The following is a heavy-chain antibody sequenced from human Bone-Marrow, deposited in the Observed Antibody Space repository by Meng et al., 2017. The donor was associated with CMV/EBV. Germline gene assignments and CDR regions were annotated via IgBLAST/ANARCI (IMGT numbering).Heavy chain of an antibody. V-gene: IGHV4-34*01. CDR1: GGSFSGYY. J-gene: IGHJ4*02. Sequence: QGQLQPWGAGLLKPSETLSLTCAVYGGSFSGYYWSWIRQPPGKGLEWIGEINHSGSTNYNPSLKSRVTISVDTSKNQFSLKLSSVTAADTAAYYCARDNSPRFDYWSQGTLVTVSS. CDR2: INHSGST. D-gene: IGHD4-23*01. CDR3: ARDNSPRFDY.